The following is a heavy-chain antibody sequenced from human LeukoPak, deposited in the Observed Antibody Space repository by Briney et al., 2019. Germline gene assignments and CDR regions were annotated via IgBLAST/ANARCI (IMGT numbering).Heavy chain of an antibody. CDR2: ISSSSSYI. V-gene: IGHV3-21*01. D-gene: IGHD2-2*01. Sequence: KSGGSLRLSCAASGFTFSSYGMNWVRQAPGKGLEWVSSISSSSSYIYYADSVKGRFTISRDNAKNSLYLQMNSLRAEDTAVYYCARDKEACSSTSCYAGGYGMDVWGQGTTVTVSS. J-gene: IGHJ6*02. CDR3: ARDKEACSSTSCYAGGYGMDV. CDR1: GFTFSSYG.